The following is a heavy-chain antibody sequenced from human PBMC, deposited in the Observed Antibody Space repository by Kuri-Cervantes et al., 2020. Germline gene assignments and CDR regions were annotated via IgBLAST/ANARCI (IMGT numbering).Heavy chain of an antibody. D-gene: IGHD5-12*01. CDR1: GGSINSGDYY. CDR3: ARATLSTVATIINY. V-gene: IGHV4-30-4*08. CDR2: VYSSGSP. J-gene: IGHJ4*02. Sequence: SETLSLTCTVSGGSINSGDYYWSWIRQTPGKGLEWIGYVYSSGSPYYNPSLKSRVTISLDTSKNQFSLKLRSVTAADTAVYYCARATLSTVATIINYWGQGTLVTVSS.